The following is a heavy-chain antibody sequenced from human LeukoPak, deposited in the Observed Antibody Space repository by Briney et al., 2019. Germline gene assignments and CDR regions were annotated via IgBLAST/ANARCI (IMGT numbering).Heavy chain of an antibody. CDR3: TKDLGTEYNIFDY. D-gene: IGHD3-9*01. V-gene: IGHV3-30*02. CDR2: VRYGGNIK. Sequence: PGGSLRLSCAPSVFTFSAYAMHWLRQAPRRGLEWVACVRYGGNIKYYADSVKGRFTISRDNSKNTLYLQMNSLRPENTAVYYCTKDLGTEYNIFDYWGQGTLVTVSS. J-gene: IGHJ4*02. CDR1: VFTFSAYA.